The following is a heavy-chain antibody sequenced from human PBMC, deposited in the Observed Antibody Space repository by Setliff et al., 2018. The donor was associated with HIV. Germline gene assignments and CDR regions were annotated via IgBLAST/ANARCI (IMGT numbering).Heavy chain of an antibody. CDR1: GIVFTNFW. V-gene: IGHV5-51*03. D-gene: IGHD3-3*01. CDR3: VRVVGHRVLQFLEWPAYFVT. Sequence: GRSLKISCKGSGIVFTNFWVAWVRQMPGRGPEWMGSIYAADSDVTYNPSFQGHVTISVDKSINTAYVQWSSLRASDTAMYYCVRVVGHRVLQFLEWPAYFVTWGQGTRGTVS. J-gene: IGHJ4*02. CDR2: IYAADSDV.